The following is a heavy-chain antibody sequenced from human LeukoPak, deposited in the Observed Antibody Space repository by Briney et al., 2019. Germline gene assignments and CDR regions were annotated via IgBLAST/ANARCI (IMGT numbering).Heavy chain of an antibody. V-gene: IGHV3-21*01. D-gene: IGHD3-22*01. CDR1: GFTFSSYS. J-gene: IGHJ4*02. CDR2: ISSSSSYI. Sequence: PGGSLRLSCAASGFTFSSYSMNWVRQAPGKGLEWVSSISSSSSYIYYADSVKGRFTISRDNAKNSLYLQMNSLRAEDTAVYYCARDPYYDSSGYYYPIDYWGQGTLVTVSS. CDR3: ARDPYYDSSGYYYPIDY.